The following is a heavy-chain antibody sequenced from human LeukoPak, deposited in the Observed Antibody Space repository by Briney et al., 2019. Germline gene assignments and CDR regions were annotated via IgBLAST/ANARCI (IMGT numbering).Heavy chain of an antibody. J-gene: IGHJ4*02. D-gene: IGHD2-21*02. CDR1: GGSFSGYY. V-gene: IGHV4-34*01. Sequence: SETLSLTCAVYGGSFSGYYWSWIRQPPGKGLGWIGEINHSGSTNYNPSLKSRVTISVDTSKNQFSLRLSSVTAADTAVYYCAGAFCGGDCYSPSDWGQGTLVTVSS. CDR2: INHSGST. CDR3: AGAFCGGDCYSPSD.